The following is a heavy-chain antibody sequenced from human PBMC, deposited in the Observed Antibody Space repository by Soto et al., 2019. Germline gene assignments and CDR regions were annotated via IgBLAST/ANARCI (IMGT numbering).Heavy chain of an antibody. CDR1: GGANSGYY. J-gene: IGHJ5*02. D-gene: IGHD6-19*01. V-gene: IGHV4-59*08. Sequence: PSETLSLTCSLSGGANSGYYWSWCRQPRGKTHEWIGCLSYGPIADYHTARTGRISISIDTAEHQFSLKRISVTAADTALHYCARHGSDRGWSVLRPWGPRALVA. CDR2: LSYGPIA. CDR3: ARHGSDRGWSVLRP.